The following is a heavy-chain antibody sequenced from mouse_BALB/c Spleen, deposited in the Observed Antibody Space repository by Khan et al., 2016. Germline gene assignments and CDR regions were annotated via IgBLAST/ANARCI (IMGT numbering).Heavy chain of an antibody. V-gene: IGHV2-6-7*01. CDR3: ASYYDYDGGFAY. Sequence: VQLQESGPGLVAPSQSLSITCTVSGFSLTGFSVNWVRQPPGKALEWLGMIWGDGSTDYNSALKSRLSFSKDDSKSQVFLKMNSLQTDDTARYFCASYYDYDGGFAYWGQGTLVTVS. CDR1: GFSLTGFS. J-gene: IGHJ3*01. CDR2: IWGDGST. D-gene: IGHD2-4*01.